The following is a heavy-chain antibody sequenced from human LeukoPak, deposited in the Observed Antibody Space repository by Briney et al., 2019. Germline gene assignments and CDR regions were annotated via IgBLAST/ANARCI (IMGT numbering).Heavy chain of an antibody. J-gene: IGHJ4*02. CDR2: IWYDGSNK. Sequence: EPGGSLRLSCAASGFTFTNAWMSWVRQAPGKGLEWVAIIWYDGSNKYYADSVKGRFTISRDNSKNTLYLQMNSLRAEDTALYYCARDRVYYFDYWGRGTLVTVSS. CDR1: GFTFTNAW. CDR3: ARDRVYYFDY. V-gene: IGHV3-33*08.